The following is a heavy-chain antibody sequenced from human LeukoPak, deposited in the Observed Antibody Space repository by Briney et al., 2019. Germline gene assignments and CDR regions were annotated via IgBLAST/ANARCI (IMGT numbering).Heavy chain of an antibody. Sequence: GGSLRLSCAASGFTFSSYSMNWVRQAPGKGLEWVSSISSSSSYIYYADPVKGRFTISRDNAKNSLYLQMNSLRAEDTAVYYCAREEGYCTNGVCYLSFDYWGQGTLVTVSS. CDR2: ISSSSSYI. V-gene: IGHV3-21*01. D-gene: IGHD2-8*01. CDR3: AREEGYCTNGVCYLSFDY. CDR1: GFTFSSYS. J-gene: IGHJ4*02.